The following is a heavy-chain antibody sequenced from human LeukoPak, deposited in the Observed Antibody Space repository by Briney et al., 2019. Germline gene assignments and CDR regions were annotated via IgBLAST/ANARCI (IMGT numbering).Heavy chain of an antibody. CDR2: FDVIDAKT. D-gene: IGHD5-18*01. CDR3: AAGRPYSLLDY. V-gene: IGHV1-24*01. Sequence: ASVRVSCTVSGSSLTELSLYWVRQAPGKGLEWMGGFDVIDAKTFYAQKLQGRVTMTEDSSTDTAYMELSSLRSDDTAFYYCAAGRPYSLLDYWGQGTLLTVSS. J-gene: IGHJ4*02. CDR1: GSSLTELS.